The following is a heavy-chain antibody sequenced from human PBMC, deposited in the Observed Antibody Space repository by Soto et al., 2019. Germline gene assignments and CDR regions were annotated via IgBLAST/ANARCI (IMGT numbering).Heavy chain of an antibody. V-gene: IGHV1-3*01. CDR2: INAANGDT. CDR3: VRRHVSATGIDWFDP. CDR1: GYTFTRYG. J-gene: IGHJ5*02. Sequence: ASVKVSCKASGYTFTRYGIHWVRQAPGQRLEWMGWINAANGDTKYSPKFQGRVTITRDTSASTAYTELSSLRSEDTAVYYCVRRHVSATGIDWFDPWGQGTLVTVSS. D-gene: IGHD6-13*01.